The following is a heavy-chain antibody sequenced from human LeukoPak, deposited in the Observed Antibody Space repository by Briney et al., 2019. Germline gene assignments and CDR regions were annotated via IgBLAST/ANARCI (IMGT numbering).Heavy chain of an antibody. CDR3: ARSLSYVSSGYYRINDY. CDR2: SSAYNGNT. J-gene: IGHJ4*02. D-gene: IGHD3-22*01. Sequence: ASVKVSCKASGYTFTSYGISLVRQAPGQGHEWMGWSSAYNGNTNDAQKLQGRVTMSTDTSTSTAYMELRSLRTDDTAVYYCARSLSYVSSGYYRINDYWGQGTLVTVSS. V-gene: IGHV1-18*01. CDR1: GYTFTSYG.